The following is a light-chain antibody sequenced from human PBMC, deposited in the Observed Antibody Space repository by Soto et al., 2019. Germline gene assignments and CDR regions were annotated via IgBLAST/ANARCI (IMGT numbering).Light chain of an antibody. Sequence: EIVLTQSPATLSLSPGERATLSCRASQNINTYLAWYQQRPGQAPRLLIYDASNRATGIPARVSGSGSGTDFTLTITSLEPEDVGVYYCQQRSKWPLTFGGGTKVEIK. J-gene: IGKJ4*01. CDR1: QNINTY. V-gene: IGKV3-11*01. CDR2: DAS. CDR3: QQRSKWPLT.